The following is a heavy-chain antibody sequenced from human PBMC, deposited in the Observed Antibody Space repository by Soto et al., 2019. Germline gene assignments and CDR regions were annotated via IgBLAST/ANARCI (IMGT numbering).Heavy chain of an antibody. Sequence: QVQLVQSGADVKKPGSAVKVSCKTSGGTFSSYLITWVRQAPGQRLEWMGGLIPMFGTPNYAQKFQGRVTITAEQSTRTAYRELTRLRSEDTAVYYCARRQPLTELDDSSHLAHFASWGRGTLVTVSS. CDR2: LIPMFGTP. CDR1: GGTFSSYL. CDR3: ARRQPLTELDDSSHLAHFAS. J-gene: IGHJ4*02. V-gene: IGHV1-69*01. D-gene: IGHD3-10*01.